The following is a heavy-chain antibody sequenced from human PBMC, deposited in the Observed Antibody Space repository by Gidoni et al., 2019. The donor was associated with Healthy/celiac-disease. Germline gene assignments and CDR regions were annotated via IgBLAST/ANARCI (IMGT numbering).Heavy chain of an antibody. Sequence: EVQLVQSGAEVKKPGASLKISCKGSGYSFTSSWIGWVCQMPGKGLEWMGIIYPGDSDTRYSPSFQGQVTISADKSISTAYLQWSSLKASDTAMYYCARQYPRIVGATTRLAFDIWGQGTMVTVSS. CDR1: GYSFTSSW. D-gene: IGHD1-26*01. V-gene: IGHV5-51*01. J-gene: IGHJ3*02. CDR2: IYPGDSDT. CDR3: ARQYPRIVGATTRLAFDI.